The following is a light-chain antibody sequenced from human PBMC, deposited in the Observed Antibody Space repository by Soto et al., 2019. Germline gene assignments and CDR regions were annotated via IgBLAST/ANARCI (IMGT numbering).Light chain of an antibody. V-gene: IGKV3-11*01. CDR3: QQRSSWPIT. CDR1: QSVSNY. CDR2: DAS. Sequence: EIVLTHSPATLSFSPWERSTLSCRASQSVSNYLAWYQQKPGQAPRLLIHDASDRATGIPARFSGSGSETDFTLTISSLEPEDFALYYCQQRSSWPITFGQGTRLEIK. J-gene: IGKJ5*01.